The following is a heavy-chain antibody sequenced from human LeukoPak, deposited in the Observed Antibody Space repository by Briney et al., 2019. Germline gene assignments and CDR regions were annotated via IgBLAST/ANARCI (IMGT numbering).Heavy chain of an antibody. CDR3: ARRDSLGIDY. D-gene: IGHD7-27*01. V-gene: IGHV4-31*03. J-gene: IGHJ4*02. CDR2: IYYSGST. CDR1: GGSISSGGYY. Sequence: SETLSLTCTVSGGSISSGGYYWSWIRQHQGKGLEWIGYIYYSGSTYYNPSLKSRVTISVDTSKNLFSLKLSSVTAADTAVYYCARRDSLGIDYWGQGTLVTVSS.